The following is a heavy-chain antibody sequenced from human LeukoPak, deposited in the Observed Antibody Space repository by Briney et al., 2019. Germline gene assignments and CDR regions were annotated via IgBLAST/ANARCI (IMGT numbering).Heavy chain of an antibody. D-gene: IGHD3-22*01. CDR2: ISGSGGST. CDR3: AKVNYYDSSGYFDWFDP. Sequence: PGGSLRLSCEASGFPFSSYAMSWVRQAPGKGLEWVSAISGSGGSTYYADSVKGRFTISRDNSKNTLYLQMNSLRAEDTAVYYCAKVNYYDSSGYFDWFDPWGQGTLVTVSS. J-gene: IGHJ5*02. V-gene: IGHV3-23*01. CDR1: GFPFSSYA.